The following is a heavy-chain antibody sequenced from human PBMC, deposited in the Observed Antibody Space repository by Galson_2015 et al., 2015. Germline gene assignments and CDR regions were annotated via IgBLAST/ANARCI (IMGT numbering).Heavy chain of an antibody. CDR3: ARDIVVVPAAKVLSYYYGMDV. Sequence: SLRLSCAASGFTFSSYAMHWVRQAPGKGLEWVAAISYDGSNNYYADSVKGRFTISRDNSKNTLYLQMNSLRAEDTAVYYCARDIVVVPAAKVLSYYYGMDVWGQGNPGHRLL. J-gene: IGHJ6*02. CDR1: GFTFSSYA. CDR2: ISYDGSNN. V-gene: IGHV3-30-3*01. D-gene: IGHD2-2*01.